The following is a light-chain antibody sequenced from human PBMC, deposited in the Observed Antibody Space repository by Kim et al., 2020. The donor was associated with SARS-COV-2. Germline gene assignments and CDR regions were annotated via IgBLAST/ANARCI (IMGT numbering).Light chain of an antibody. J-gene: IGLJ1*01. CDR1: DNVSKI. CDR2: RDS. CDR3: QVWDSSTYV. Sequence: VARERAGMVTCGGKDNVSKIVLWYQQKPGQAPVLVIYRDSNRPSGIPERFSGSNSGNTATLTISRAQAGDEADYYCQVWDSSTYVFGTGTKVTVL. V-gene: IGLV3-9*01.